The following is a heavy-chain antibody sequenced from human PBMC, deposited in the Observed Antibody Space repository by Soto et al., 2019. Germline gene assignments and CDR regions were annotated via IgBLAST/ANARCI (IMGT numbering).Heavy chain of an antibody. D-gene: IGHD6-6*01. CDR1: GFTFSSYG. CDR3: ARDSSSSGYYYYGMDV. Sequence: GGSLRLSCAASGFTFSSYGMHWVRQAPGKGLEWVAVIWYDGSNKYYADSVKGRFTISRDNSKNTLYLQMNSLRAEDTAVYYCARDSSSSGYYYYGMDVWGQGTTVTVSS. V-gene: IGHV3-33*01. CDR2: IWYDGSNK. J-gene: IGHJ6*02.